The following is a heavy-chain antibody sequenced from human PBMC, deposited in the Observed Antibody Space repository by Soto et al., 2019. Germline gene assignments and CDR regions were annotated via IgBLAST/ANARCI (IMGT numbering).Heavy chain of an antibody. CDR1: GYTFTSYA. V-gene: IGHV1-18*01. CDR3: PRSRPPAGY. CDR2: ISAYNGNT. Sequence: QVQLVQYGAEVKKPGASVKVSCKASGYTFTSYAISWVRQAPGQGLEWMGWISAYNGNTSYALKLQGRVTMTTDTSTTPAYMELRSLRSDDTAVYYCPRSRPPAGYWGQGTLVTVSS. J-gene: IGHJ4*02.